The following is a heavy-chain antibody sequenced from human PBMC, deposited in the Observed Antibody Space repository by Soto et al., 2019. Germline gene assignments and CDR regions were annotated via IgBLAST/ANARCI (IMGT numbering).Heavy chain of an antibody. CDR1: GFTVSTNY. V-gene: IGHV3-53*01. J-gene: IGHJ4*02. CDR2: IYSGGST. D-gene: IGHD3-22*01. CDR3: ARRSSGYPYYFDY. Sequence: PGGSLRLSCAASGFTVSTNYMSWVRQAPGKGLEWVSLIYSGGSTYYADSVKGRFTISSDNSKNTLYLQMNSLRAEATAVYYCARRSSGYPYYFDYWGQGTLVTVSS.